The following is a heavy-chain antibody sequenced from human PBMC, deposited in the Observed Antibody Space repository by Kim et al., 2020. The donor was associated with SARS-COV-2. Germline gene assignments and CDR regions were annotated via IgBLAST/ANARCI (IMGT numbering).Heavy chain of an antibody. CDR2: IKLDGGEK. V-gene: IGHV3-7*03. CDR1: GFTFRKYW. Sequence: GGSLRLSCAASGFTFRKYWMNWVRQAPGKGLEWVAHIKLDGGEKDYVDSVKGRFTISRDNAKNSLYLQMSSLRAEYTAMYYCARGHNDMDVWCQGTTVTVSS. J-gene: IGHJ6*02. CDR3: ARGHNDMDV.